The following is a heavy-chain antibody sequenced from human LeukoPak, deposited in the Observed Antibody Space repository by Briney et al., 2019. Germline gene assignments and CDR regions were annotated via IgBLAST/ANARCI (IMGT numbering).Heavy chain of an antibody. Sequence: GGSLRLSCGASGLTFSTYSMNWVRQAPGKGLEWVSSISSSSSYIYYADSVKGRFTISRDNAKNSLYLQMNSLRAEDTAVYYCARGLRGGGSSSWYFDYWGQGTLVTVSS. D-gene: IGHD6-13*01. CDR3: ARGLRGGGSSSWYFDY. CDR1: GLTFSTYS. V-gene: IGHV3-21*01. J-gene: IGHJ4*02. CDR2: ISSSSSYI.